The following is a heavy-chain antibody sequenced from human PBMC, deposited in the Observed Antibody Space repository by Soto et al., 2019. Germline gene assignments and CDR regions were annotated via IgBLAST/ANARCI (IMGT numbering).Heavy chain of an antibody. CDR1: GYTFTGYY. J-gene: IGHJ6*02. D-gene: IGHD6-6*01. Sequence: QVQLVQSGAEVKKPGASVKVSCKASGYTFTGYYMHWVRQAPGQGLEWMGWINPNSGGTNYAQKFQGWVTMTRDTSISTAYMELSRLRSDDTAVYYCAREKCSSSVYYYGMDVWGQGTTVTVSS. CDR3: AREKCSSSVYYYGMDV. CDR2: INPNSGGT. V-gene: IGHV1-2*04.